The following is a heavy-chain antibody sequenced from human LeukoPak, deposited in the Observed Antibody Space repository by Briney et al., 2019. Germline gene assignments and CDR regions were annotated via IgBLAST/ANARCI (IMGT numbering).Heavy chain of an antibody. CDR3: ARGWQQLANWFDP. CDR2: ISYSRT. V-gene: IGHV4-31*03. Sequence: SQTLTLTCTVSGGSFSSGDYYWSCIRQHKGKGLGWIVYISYSRTTYNPSFKSRFTISLDTANNQFSLKLTSLTAAATAVYDCARGWQQLANWFDPWGQGALVTVSS. D-gene: IGHD6-13*01. J-gene: IGHJ5*01. CDR1: GGSFSSGDYY.